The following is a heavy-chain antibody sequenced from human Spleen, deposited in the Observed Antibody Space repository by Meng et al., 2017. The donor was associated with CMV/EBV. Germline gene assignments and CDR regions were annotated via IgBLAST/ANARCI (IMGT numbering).Heavy chain of an antibody. CDR2: ISSSGGTT. V-gene: IGHV3-11*01. Sequence: GGSLRLSCAASGFTFSDYYMNWIRQAPGKGLEWVSYISSSGGTTYYADSVKGRFTISRDNAKNTLYLQMNSLRAEDTAVYYCAKGADDYLLYGMDVWGQGTTVTVSS. D-gene: IGHD4/OR15-4a*01. CDR1: GFTFSDYY. J-gene: IGHJ6*02. CDR3: AKGADDYLLYGMDV.